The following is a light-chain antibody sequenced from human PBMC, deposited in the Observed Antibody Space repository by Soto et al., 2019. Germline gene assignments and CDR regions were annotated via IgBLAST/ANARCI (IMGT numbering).Light chain of an antibody. V-gene: IGKV3-20*01. CDR2: GAS. CDR3: QQYNNWPRT. CDR1: QSVSNNY. Sequence: VLTPSPGTLSLSPGARATLSCRASQSVSNNYLAWYQQKPGQAPRLLIYGASTRATGIPARFSGSGSGTDFTLTISRLEPEDFAVYYCQQYNNWPRTFGQGTKVDIK. J-gene: IGKJ1*01.